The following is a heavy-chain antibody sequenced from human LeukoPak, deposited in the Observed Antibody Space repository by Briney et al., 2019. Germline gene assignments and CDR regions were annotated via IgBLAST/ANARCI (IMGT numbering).Heavy chain of an antibody. CDR1: GGSFSGYY. Sequence: SETLSLTCDVYGGSFSGYYWSWIRQPPEKGLEWIGEINHSGSTNYNPSLKSRVTISVDTSKNQFSLKLSSVTAADTAVYYCARWYSSSWYSGWFDPWGQGTLVTVSS. J-gene: IGHJ5*02. D-gene: IGHD6-13*01. V-gene: IGHV4-34*01. CDR3: ARWYSSSWYSGWFDP. CDR2: INHSGST.